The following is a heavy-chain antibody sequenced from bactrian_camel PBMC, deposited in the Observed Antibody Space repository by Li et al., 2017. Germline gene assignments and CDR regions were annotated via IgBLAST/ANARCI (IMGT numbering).Heavy chain of an antibody. CDR3: AEGRGSRGENCYSHNY. V-gene: IGHV3S6*01. CDR2: IHSVGSATYT. CDR1: EFSLY. J-gene: IGHJ4*01. Sequence: HVQLVESGGGLVQPGTSARLSCLASEFSLYMVWVRQAPGKGLEWVASIHSVGSATYTYYADAVKGRFTVSQDNARNTVYLQMNNLQPEDTATYYCAEGRGSRGENCYSHNYWGQGTQVTVS. D-gene: IGHD2*01.